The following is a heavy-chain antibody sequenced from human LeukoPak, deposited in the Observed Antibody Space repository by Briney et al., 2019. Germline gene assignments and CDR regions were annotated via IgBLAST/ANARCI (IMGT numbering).Heavy chain of an antibody. J-gene: IGHJ4*02. CDR3: ARAPREWLLGYYFDY. D-gene: IGHD3-3*01. V-gene: IGHV3-30-3*01. CDR2: ISYDGSNK. CDR1: GFTFSSSA. Sequence: GGSLRLSCAASGFTFSSSAMLWVRQAPGKGLEWVAVISYDGSNKYYADSVKGRFTISRDNSKNTLYLQMNSLRAEDTAVYYCARAPREWLLGYYFDYWGQGTLVTVSS.